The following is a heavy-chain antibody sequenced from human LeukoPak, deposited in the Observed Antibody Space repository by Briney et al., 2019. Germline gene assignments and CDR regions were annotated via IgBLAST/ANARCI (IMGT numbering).Heavy chain of an antibody. J-gene: IGHJ4*03. V-gene: IGHV4-4*02. CDR1: GGLISSSNW. CDR2: LCRSGST. D-gene: IGHD3-22*01. CDR3: AKESGYYYDTRYFYY. Sequence: SRTLSLTSAVSGGLISSSNWWSWVRQPPGKGLEWIGALCRSGSTNYTPSLNRRVTISVDRSNKQFSLRLSSVTAADTAVYYCAKESGYYYDTRYFYYWGQGTLVTVSS.